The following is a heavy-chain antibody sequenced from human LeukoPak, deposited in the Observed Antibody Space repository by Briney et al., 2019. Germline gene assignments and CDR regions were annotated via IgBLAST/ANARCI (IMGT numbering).Heavy chain of an antibody. Sequence: RASVKVSCKASGYTFTCYYMHWVRQAPGQGPEWMGIINPSGGSTSYAQKFQGRVTMTRDTSTSTVYMELSSLRSEDTAVYYCARGVRSRWTYDSSGYLNGPWGQGTLVTVSS. CDR3: ARGVRSRWTYDSSGYLNGP. J-gene: IGHJ5*02. CDR2: INPSGGST. V-gene: IGHV1-46*01. CDR1: GYTFTCYY. D-gene: IGHD3-22*01.